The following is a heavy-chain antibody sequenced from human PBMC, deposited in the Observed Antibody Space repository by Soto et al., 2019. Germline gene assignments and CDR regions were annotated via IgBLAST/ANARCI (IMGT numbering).Heavy chain of an antibody. D-gene: IGHD1-1*01. V-gene: IGHV3-21*01. Sequence: PGGSLRLCCAASGFTFSRYSMNWVRQAPGKGLEWVSSISSSSSYIYYADSVKGRFTISRDNAKNSLYLQMNSLRAEDTAVYYCARDHDPYDWFDPWGQGTLVTVSS. CDR2: ISSSSSYI. CDR3: ARDHDPYDWFDP. J-gene: IGHJ5*02. CDR1: GFTFSRYS.